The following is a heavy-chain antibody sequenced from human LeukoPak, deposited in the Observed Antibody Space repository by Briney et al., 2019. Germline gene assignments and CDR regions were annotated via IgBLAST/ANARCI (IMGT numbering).Heavy chain of an antibody. CDR3: AMGPCGKEQLVGNWFDP. D-gene: IGHD6-13*01. J-gene: IGHJ5*02. V-gene: IGHV5-51*01. Sequence: GESLKISCKGSGYNFANCRIGWVRQVPGKGLEWMGIIYLGDSDTRYSPSFQGQVTISADKSISTAYLQWSSLKASDTAMYYCAMGPCGKEQLVGNWFDPWGQGILVTVSS. CDR1: GYNFANCR. CDR2: IYLGDSDT.